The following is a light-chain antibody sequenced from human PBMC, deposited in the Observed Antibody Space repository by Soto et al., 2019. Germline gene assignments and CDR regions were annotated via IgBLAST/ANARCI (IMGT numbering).Light chain of an antibody. CDR1: SSDVGGYNY. J-gene: IGLJ1*01. V-gene: IGLV2-14*01. CDR3: SSYTSSSTPPYV. CDR2: DVS. Sequence: SALTQPASVSGSPGQSITISCTGTSSDVGGYNYVSWYQQHPGKAPKLMIYDVSNRPSGVSNRFSGSKSGNTASLTISGLQAGDEADYYCSSYTSSSTPPYVFGTGTKVTVL.